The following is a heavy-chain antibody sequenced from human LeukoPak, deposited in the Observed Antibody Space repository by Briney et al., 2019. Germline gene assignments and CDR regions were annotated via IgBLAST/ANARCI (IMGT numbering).Heavy chain of an antibody. V-gene: IGHV3-43D*03. Sequence: GGSLRLSCAASGFTFDDYAMHWVRQAPGKGLEWVSLISWDGGSTYYADSVKGRFTISRDNSKNSLYLQMNSLRAEDTALYYCAKDWTSSSGGGGDYWGQGTLVTVSS. D-gene: IGHD3-10*01. CDR2: ISWDGGST. CDR3: AKDWTSSSGGGGDY. J-gene: IGHJ4*02. CDR1: GFTFDDYA.